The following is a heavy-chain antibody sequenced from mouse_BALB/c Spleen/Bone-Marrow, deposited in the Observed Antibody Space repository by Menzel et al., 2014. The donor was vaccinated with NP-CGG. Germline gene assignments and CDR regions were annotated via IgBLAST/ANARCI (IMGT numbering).Heavy chain of an antibody. CDR2: ISYDGTD. CDR3: ERGDYGSNYDDN. CDR1: GYSITSGFY. Sequence: EVKLQESGPGLVKPSQSLSLTCSVTGYSITSGFYWNWIRQFPGNKLAWMGYISYDGTDNYNPPLKNRISITRDTSKNQFFLRLNSVTTEDTATYYCERGDYGSNYDDNWGQGTTLTVSS. J-gene: IGHJ2*01. V-gene: IGHV3-6*02. D-gene: IGHD1-1*01.